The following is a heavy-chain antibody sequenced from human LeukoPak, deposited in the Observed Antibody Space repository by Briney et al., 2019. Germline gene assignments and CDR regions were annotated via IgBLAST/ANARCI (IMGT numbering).Heavy chain of an antibody. V-gene: IGHV3-48*03. CDR3: AEPGITMIGGV. CDR2: IRSSGSTI. Sequence: PGGSLRLSCAASGFTFSSYEMNWVRQAPGKGLEWVSYIRSSGSTIYYADAVKGRFTISRDNAKNSLYLQMNSLRAEDTAVYYCAEPGITMIGGVWGKGTTVTISS. D-gene: IGHD3-10*02. CDR1: GFTFSSYE. J-gene: IGHJ6*04.